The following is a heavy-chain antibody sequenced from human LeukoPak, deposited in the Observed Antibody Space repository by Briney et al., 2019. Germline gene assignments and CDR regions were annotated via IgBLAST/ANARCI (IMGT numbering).Heavy chain of an antibody. CDR1: GGSISSSSYY. Sequence: SETLSLTCTVSGGSISSSSYYWGWIRQPPGKGLEWIGSIYYSGSTYYNPSLKSRVTISVDTSKNQFSLKLSSVTAADTAVYYCAREVLETGAFDIWGQGTMVTVSS. J-gene: IGHJ3*02. V-gene: IGHV4-39*02. CDR2: IYYSGST. CDR3: AREVLETGAFDI. D-gene: IGHD2-8*02.